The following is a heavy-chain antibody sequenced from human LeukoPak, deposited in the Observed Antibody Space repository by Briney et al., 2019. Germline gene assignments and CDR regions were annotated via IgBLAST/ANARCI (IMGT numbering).Heavy chain of an antibody. J-gene: IGHJ4*02. V-gene: IGHV3-23*01. D-gene: IGHD3-9*01. CDR2: ISTSGGST. CDR1: GFTVGSYA. Sequence: GGSLRLSCAASGFTVGSYAMSWVRQAPGKGLEWVSAISTSGGSTYYADSVRGRFTISRDISKNTLYLQMRSLRVEDTAVYYCAKDERGEYYDILTGYYPQTFDYWGQGTLVTVSS. CDR3: AKDERGEYYDILTGYYPQTFDY.